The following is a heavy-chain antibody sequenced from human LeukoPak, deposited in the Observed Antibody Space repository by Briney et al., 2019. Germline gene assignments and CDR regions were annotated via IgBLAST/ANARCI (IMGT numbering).Heavy chain of an antibody. J-gene: IGHJ4*02. D-gene: IGHD4/OR15-4a*01. CDR2: IYTSGST. V-gene: IGHV4-61*02. CDR1: GGSISSGSYY. CDR3: ARADYGGNYGY. Sequence: SETLSLTCTVSGGSISSGSYYWSWIRQPAGKGLEWIGRIYTSGSTNYNPSLKSRVTISVGTSKNQFSLKLSSVTAADTAVYYCARADYGGNYGYWGQGTLVTVSS.